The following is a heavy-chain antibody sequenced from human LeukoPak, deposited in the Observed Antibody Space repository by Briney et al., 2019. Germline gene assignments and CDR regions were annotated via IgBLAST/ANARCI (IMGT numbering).Heavy chain of an antibody. CDR2: IYYSGST. Sequence: PSQTLSLTCAVSGGSISSGGYSWSWIRQPPGKGLEWIGYIYYSGSTYYNPSLKSRVTISVDTSKNQFSLKLSSVTAADTAVYYCASTNYDILTGYQTHYSDAFDIWGQGTMVTVSS. D-gene: IGHD3-9*01. CDR1: GGSISSGGYS. CDR3: ASTNYDILTGYQTHYSDAFDI. J-gene: IGHJ3*02. V-gene: IGHV4-30-4*07.